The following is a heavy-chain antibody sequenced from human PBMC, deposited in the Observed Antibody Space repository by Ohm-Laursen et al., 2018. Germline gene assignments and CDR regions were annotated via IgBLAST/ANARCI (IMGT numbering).Heavy chain of an antibody. V-gene: IGHV4-34*01. Sequence: SETLSLTCAVYGGSFSGYYWSWIRQPPGKGLEWIGEINHSGSTNYNPSLKSRVTISVATSKNQFSLKLSSVTAADTAVYYCARVKQWLIYAFDIWGQGTMVTVSS. CDR2: INHSGST. J-gene: IGHJ3*02. D-gene: IGHD6-19*01. CDR1: GGSFSGYY. CDR3: ARVKQWLIYAFDI.